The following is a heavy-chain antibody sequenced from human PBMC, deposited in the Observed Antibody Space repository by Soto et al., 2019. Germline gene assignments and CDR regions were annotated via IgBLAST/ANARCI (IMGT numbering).Heavy chain of an antibody. D-gene: IGHD3-3*01. CDR3: ARDLVRFLEWQDFDY. CDR1: GLNFIDYY. V-gene: IGHV3-11*01. Sequence: TGGSMRLSCAASGLNFIDYYMSWIRKATGKGLEWVSYISSSGSTIYYADSVKGRFTISRDNAKNSLYLQMNSLRAEDTAVYYCARDLVRFLEWQDFDYWGQGTLVTVSS. CDR2: ISSSGSTI. J-gene: IGHJ4*02.